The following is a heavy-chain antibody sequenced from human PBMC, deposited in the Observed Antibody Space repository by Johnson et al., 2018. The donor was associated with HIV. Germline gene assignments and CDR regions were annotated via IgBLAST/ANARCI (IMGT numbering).Heavy chain of an antibody. V-gene: IGHV3-20*04. Sequence: VPLVESGGGFVQPGGSLRLSCAVSGFTFDDYGMSWVRQAPGKGLEWVSGINWNGGSTGYADSVKGRFTISRDNAKNSLYLQMNSLRAEDTALYYCARREGTTGTFSAFDIWGQGTMVTVSS. D-gene: IGHD1-1*01. CDR2: INWNGGST. J-gene: IGHJ3*02. CDR3: ARREGTTGTFSAFDI. CDR1: GFTFDDYG.